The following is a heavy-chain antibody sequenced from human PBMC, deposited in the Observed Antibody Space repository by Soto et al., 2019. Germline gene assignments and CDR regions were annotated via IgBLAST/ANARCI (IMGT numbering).Heavy chain of an antibody. CDR3: ARDVPYYYASRMGV. D-gene: IGHD3-10*01. V-gene: IGHV3-53*04. CDR1: GIPVSSNY. Sequence: EVQLVESGGGLVQPGGSLRLSCVASGIPVSSNYMTWVRQAPGKGLEWVSVLHSGGDTYYANSVKGRFTISRHDSTNTLFLQMNSLTAEDTAVYYCARDVPYYYASRMGVWGQGTTVTVSS. CDR2: LHSGGDT. J-gene: IGHJ6*02.